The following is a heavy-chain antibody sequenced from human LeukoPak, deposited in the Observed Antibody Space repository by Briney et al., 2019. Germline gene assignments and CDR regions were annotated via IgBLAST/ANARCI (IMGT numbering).Heavy chain of an antibody. CDR3: ARGLSWYTYFDY. V-gene: IGHV4-34*01. CDR2: INHSGST. J-gene: IGHJ4*02. D-gene: IGHD6-13*01. Sequence: SETLSLTCAVNGGSFSGYYWSWIRQPPGKGLEWIGEINHSGSTNYNPSLKSRVTISVDTSKNQFSLKLSSVTATDTAVYYCARGLSWYTYFDYWGQGTLVTVSS. CDR1: GGSFSGYY.